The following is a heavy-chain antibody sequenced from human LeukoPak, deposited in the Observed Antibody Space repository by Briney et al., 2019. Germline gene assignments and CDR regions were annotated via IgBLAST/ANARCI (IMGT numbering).Heavy chain of an antibody. V-gene: IGHV1-8*01. CDR3: ARGRAGPLYYYYYGMDV. J-gene: IGHJ6*02. CDR2: MNPNSGNT. CDR1: GYTFTSYD. Sequence: GASVKVSCKASGYTFTSYDINRVRQATGQGLEWMGWMNPNSGNTGYAQKFQGRVTMTRNTSISTAYMELSSLRSEDTAVYYCARGRAGPLYYYYYGMDVWGQGTTVTVSS.